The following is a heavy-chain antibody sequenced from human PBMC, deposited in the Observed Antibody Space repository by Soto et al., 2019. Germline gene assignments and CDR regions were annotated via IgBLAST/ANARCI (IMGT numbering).Heavy chain of an antibody. CDR2: IYHGGST. D-gene: IGHD3-22*01. Sequence: SETLSLTCSVSGYSIGIGYYCGLLPQPPGKGVEWIGIIYHGGSTYYNPSLNSRVTLSIDMTNNHVSLILNSVTAADTAVYYCARVGPWFPYYYDSSPYTFDNWFDPWGQGTLVTVSS. J-gene: IGHJ5*02. CDR3: ARVGPWFPYYYDSSPYTFDNWFDP. V-gene: IGHV4-38-2*02. CDR1: GYSIGIGYY.